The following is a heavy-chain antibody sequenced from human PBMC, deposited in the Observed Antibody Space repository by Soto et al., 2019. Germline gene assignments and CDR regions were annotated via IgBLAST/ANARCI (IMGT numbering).Heavy chain of an antibody. CDR2: IRNKANSYAT. CDR1: GYIFSDSA. V-gene: IGHV3-73*02. J-gene: IGHJ4*02. D-gene: IGHD1-26*01. Sequence: EVQLVESGGGLAQPGGSLKLSCAASGYIFSDSAMHWVRQASGKGLEWVGRIRNKANSYATVYGASVRGRFTISRDDSKNTAYLQMNSLKAEDTAVYYCARLWSERETNFDSWGQGTLGSVSS. CDR3: ARLWSERETNFDS.